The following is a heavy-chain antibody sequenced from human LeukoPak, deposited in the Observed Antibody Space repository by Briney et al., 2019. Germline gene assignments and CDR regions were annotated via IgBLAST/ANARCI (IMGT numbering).Heavy chain of an antibody. CDR2: INTDGSST. D-gene: IGHD4-17*01. V-gene: IGHV3-74*01. Sequence: GGSLRLSCAASGFTFSSYWMHWVRQAPGKGLVWVSRINTDGSSTSYADSVKGRFTISRDNSKNTLYLQMNSLRAEDTAVYYCAKDLLSTVTTPPWFDPWGQGTLVTVSS. CDR1: GFTFSSYW. J-gene: IGHJ5*02. CDR3: AKDLLSTVTTPPWFDP.